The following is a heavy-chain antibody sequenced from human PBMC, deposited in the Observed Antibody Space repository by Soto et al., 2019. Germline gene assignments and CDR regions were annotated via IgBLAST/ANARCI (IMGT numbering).Heavy chain of an antibody. V-gene: IGHV3-33*01. J-gene: IGHJ4*02. CDR2: IWYDGSNK. CDR1: GFTFRSYG. D-gene: IGHD3-22*01. CDR3: ARDPPDDSSGYYSFDY. Sequence: QVQLVESGGGVVQPGRSLRLSCEASGFTFRSYGMHWVRQAPGKGLEWVAFIWYDGSNKYYADSVKGRFTISRDNSKNTMYLQMNSLRAEDTAVYYCARDPPDDSSGYYSFDYWGQGTLVTVSS.